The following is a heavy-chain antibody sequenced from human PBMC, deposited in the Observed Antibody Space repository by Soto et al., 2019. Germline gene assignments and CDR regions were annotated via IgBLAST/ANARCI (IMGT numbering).Heavy chain of an antibody. J-gene: IGHJ4*02. CDR1: GHNFTSYG. V-gene: IGHV1-18*01. CDR3: ASEGEEQHHDY. Sequence: ASVKASCKASGHNFTSYGISWVRQAPGQGLEWMGWISAYNGNTNYAQKLQGRVTMTTDTSTSTAYMELRSLRSDDTAVYYCASEGEEQHHDYWGQGTLVTVSS. CDR2: ISAYNGNT. D-gene: IGHD3-16*01.